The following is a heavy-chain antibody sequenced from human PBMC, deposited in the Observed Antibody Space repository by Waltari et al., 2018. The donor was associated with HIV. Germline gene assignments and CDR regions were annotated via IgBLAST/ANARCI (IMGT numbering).Heavy chain of an antibody. Sequence: EVQLVETGGGLIQPGGSLRLSCAASGFTVSSNYMSWVRQAPGKGLEWVSVIYSGGSTYYADSVKGRFTSSRDNSKNTLYLQMNSLRAEDTAVYYCARAVFEFMPPHYWGQGTLVTVSS. V-gene: IGHV3-53*02. CDR3: ARAVFEFMPPHY. CDR2: IYSGGST. J-gene: IGHJ4*02. D-gene: IGHD2-2*01. CDR1: GFTVSSNY.